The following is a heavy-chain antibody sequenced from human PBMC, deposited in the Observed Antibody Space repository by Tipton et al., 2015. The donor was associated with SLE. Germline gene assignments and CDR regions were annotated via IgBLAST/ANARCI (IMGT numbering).Heavy chain of an antibody. CDR3: VGEEVASADSWGMEV. J-gene: IGHJ6*04. CDR2: IYHTGST. CDR1: GGSMRNYY. D-gene: IGHD6-13*01. Sequence: TLSLTCTVSGGSMRNYYWSWIRQPPGKGLEWIGYIYHTGSTYYNPSLKSRVTISVDTSKHHFSLKVNSVTAADTATYYCVGEEVASADSWGMEVWGKGTTVIVSS. V-gene: IGHV4-4*09.